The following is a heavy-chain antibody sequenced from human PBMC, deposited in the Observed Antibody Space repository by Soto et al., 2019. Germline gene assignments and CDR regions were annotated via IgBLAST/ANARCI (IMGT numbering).Heavy chain of an antibody. V-gene: IGHV1-18*04. J-gene: IGHJ6*02. CDR3: ARETSVGATYHYYYGMDV. CDR2: ISAYNGNT. D-gene: IGHD1-26*01. Sequence: ASVKVSCKASGYTFTSYGISWVRQAPGQGLEWMGWISAYNGNTNYAQKLQGRVTMTTDTSTSTAYMELRSLRSDDTAVYYCARETSVGATYHYYYGMDVWGQGTTVTVSS. CDR1: GYTFTSYG.